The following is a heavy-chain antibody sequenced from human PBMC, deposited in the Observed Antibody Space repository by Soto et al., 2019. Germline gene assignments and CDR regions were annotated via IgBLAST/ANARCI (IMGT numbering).Heavy chain of an antibody. CDR1: GFTFSGSA. CDR3: TTRGTSGVAAAAPGLPGGMDV. CDR2: IRSKANSYAT. D-gene: IGHD6-13*01. V-gene: IGHV3-73*02. J-gene: IGHJ6*02. Sequence: EVQLVESGGGLVQPGGSLKLSCAASGFTFSGSAMHWVRQASGKGLEWVGRIRSKANSYATAYAASVKGRFTISRDDSKNTAYLQMNSLKTEDTAVYYCTTRGTSGVAAAAPGLPGGMDVWGQGTTVTVSS.